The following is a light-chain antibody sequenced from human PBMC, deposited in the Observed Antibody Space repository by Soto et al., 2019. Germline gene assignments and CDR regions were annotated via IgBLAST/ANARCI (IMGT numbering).Light chain of an antibody. V-gene: IGKV2-28*01. CDR2: LGS. CDR1: QSLLHSNGYNY. CDR3: MQALQSHT. Sequence: DSVMTQSPLSLPVTPGEPASISCRSSQSLLHSNGYNYLDWYLQKPGQSPQLLIFLGSNRASGVPDRFSGSGSGTDFTLKINRVEAEDVGTYYCMQALQSHTFGQGTRLEIK. J-gene: IGKJ5*01.